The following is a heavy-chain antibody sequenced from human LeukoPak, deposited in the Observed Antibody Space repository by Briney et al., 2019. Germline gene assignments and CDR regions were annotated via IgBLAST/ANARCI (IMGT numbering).Heavy chain of an antibody. J-gene: IGHJ4*02. CDR1: GFTISRYW. CDR3: ARDQSNDY. CDR2: IKQDGSEK. Sequence: GGSLRLSCAASGFTISRYWLSWVRQAQGKGLEWVANIKQDGSEKYYVDSVKGRFTISRDNARNSLYLQMNSLRAEDTAVYYCARDQSNDYWGQGTLVTVSS. V-gene: IGHV3-7*05.